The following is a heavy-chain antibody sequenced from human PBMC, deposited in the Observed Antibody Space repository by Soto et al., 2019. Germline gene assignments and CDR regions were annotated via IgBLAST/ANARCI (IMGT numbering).Heavy chain of an antibody. CDR1: GFPFSNYW. CDR2: IREDGKEK. D-gene: IGHD1-26*01. CDR3: TRDRRSERLFDY. V-gene: IGHV3-7*04. J-gene: IGHJ4*02. Sequence: GGSLRLSCTASGFPFSNYWMSWVRQIPCKGLEWVGNIREDGKEKNYVGSVRGRFTISRDNGKNSVYLQMDSLRAEDTAVYYCTRDRRSERLFDYWGQGSLVTVSS.